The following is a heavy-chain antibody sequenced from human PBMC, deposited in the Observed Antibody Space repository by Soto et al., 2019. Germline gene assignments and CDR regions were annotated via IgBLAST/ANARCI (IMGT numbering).Heavy chain of an antibody. D-gene: IGHD3-22*01. CDR3: ARKDKSGYFNWFDP. J-gene: IGHJ5*02. CDR1: GYRFTPYW. CDR2: IFPSDSDT. Sequence: GESLKISCRTSGYRFTPYWIAWVRQMPGKGLEWMGIIFPSDSDTRYSPSFQGQVTISADRSTSTVFLQWASLKASDTAVYFCARKDKSGYFNWFDPWGQGTLVTVSS. V-gene: IGHV5-51*01.